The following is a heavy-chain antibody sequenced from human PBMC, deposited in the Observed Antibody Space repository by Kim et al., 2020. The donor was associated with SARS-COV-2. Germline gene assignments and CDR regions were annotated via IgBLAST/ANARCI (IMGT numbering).Heavy chain of an antibody. V-gene: IGHV3-23*01. CDR3: AKDLRGPHARYFDC. D-gene: IGHD4-17*01. CDR2: ISGGGDYT. Sequence: GGSLRLSCAASGFTFGHYAMTWVRQAPGKGLEWVSAISGGGDYTYYAGSLKGRFTISRDNSKNTLYLEMNSLRAEDTALYYCAKDLRGPHARYFDCWGQG. J-gene: IGHJ4*02. CDR1: GFTFGHYA.